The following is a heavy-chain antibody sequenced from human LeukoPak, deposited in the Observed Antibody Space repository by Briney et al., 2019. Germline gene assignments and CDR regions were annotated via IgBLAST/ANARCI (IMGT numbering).Heavy chain of an antibody. CDR2: INGGGITI. V-gene: IGHV3-48*04. Sequence: PGGSLRLSCVDSGFTFSTYSMNWVRHTPGRGLEWVANINGGGITIHYVDSFRGRFTISRDNTKNSLNLQMNNLRAEDTGLYYCARDQPSVGWGFDSWGRGTLVIVSS. J-gene: IGHJ4*02. CDR3: ARDQPSVGWGFDS. D-gene: IGHD2-15*01. CDR1: GFTFSTYS.